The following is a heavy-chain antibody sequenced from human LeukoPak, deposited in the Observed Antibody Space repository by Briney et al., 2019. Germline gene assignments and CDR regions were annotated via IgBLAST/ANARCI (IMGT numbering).Heavy chain of an antibody. CDR3: ATVVGEGPPVLDY. CDR2: FDPEDGET. CDR1: GYTLTELS. V-gene: IGHV1-24*01. D-gene: IGHD3-16*01. J-gene: IGHJ4*02. Sequence: ASVKVSCKVSGYTLTELSMHWVRQAPGKGLEWMGGFDPEDGETIYAQKFQGRVTMTEDTSTDTAYMELSGLRSEDTAVYYCATVVGEGPPVLDYWGQGTLVTVSS.